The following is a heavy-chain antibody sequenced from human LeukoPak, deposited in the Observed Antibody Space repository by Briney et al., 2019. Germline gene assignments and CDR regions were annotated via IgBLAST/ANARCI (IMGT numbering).Heavy chain of an antibody. D-gene: IGHD4-17*01. CDR3: AIRTNYGDWHYFDY. CDR2: TSYDGSNK. Sequence: PGRSLRLSCAASGFTFSSYAIHWVRQAPGKGLEWVAVTSYDGSNKYYADSVRGRFTISRDNSKNTLYLQMNSLRAEDTAVYYSAIRTNYGDWHYFDYWGQGTLVTVSS. CDR1: GFTFSSYA. V-gene: IGHV3-30-3*01. J-gene: IGHJ4*02.